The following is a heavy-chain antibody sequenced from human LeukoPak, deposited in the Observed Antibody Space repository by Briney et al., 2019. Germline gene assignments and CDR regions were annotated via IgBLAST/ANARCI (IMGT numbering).Heavy chain of an antibody. CDR2: IYYSGST. CDR3: ARLVQKASGLYDYYYFMDV. D-gene: IGHD5/OR15-5a*01. J-gene: IGHJ6*04. V-gene: IGHV4-59*08. CDR1: GGSVRGYY. Sequence: SETLSLTCTVSGGSVRGYYWTWIRQAPGKGLELVAYIYYSGSTNYNPSLKSRVSTSLDTSTNQFSLSLTSVTATDTATYYCARLVQKASGLYDYYYFMDVWGSGTPVTVSS.